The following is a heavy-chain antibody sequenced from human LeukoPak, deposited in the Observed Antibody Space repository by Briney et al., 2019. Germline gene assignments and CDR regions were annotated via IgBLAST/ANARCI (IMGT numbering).Heavy chain of an antibody. CDR2: IYYSGST. V-gene: IGHV4-59*08. Sequence: SETLSLTCTVSGGSINSYYWSWIRQPPGKGLEWIGYIYYSGSTNYNPSLKSRVTISVDTSNNKFSLKLTSLTAADTAVYYCVRHLSAGRLAFDIWGQGTMVTVSS. CDR3: VRHLSAGRLAFDI. CDR1: GGSINSYY. J-gene: IGHJ3*02. D-gene: IGHD2-15*01.